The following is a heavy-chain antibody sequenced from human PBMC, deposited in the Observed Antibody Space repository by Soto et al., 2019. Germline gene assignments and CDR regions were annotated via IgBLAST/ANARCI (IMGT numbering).Heavy chain of an antibody. Sequence: GGSLRLSCAASGFTFSSYWMSWVRQAPGKGLEWVANIKQDGSEKYYVDSVKGRFTISRDNAKNSLYLQMNSLRAEDTAVYYCARDYHYDLLTVHYLFDPWGQGTLVTVSS. V-gene: IGHV3-7*01. D-gene: IGHD3-9*01. J-gene: IGHJ5*02. CDR1: GFTFSSYW. CDR2: IKQDGSEK. CDR3: ARDYHYDLLTVHYLFDP.